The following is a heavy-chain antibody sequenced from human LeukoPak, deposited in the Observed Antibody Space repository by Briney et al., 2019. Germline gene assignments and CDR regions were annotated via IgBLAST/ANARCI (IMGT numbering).Heavy chain of an antibody. CDR2: INPNSGGT. Sequence: ASVKVSCKASGYAFTGYYMHWVRQTPGQGLEWMGRINPNSGGTNYAQKFQGSVTMTRDTSISTAYMELSRLRSDDTAVYSCASRYCSSTSCRPNYYNYYMDVWGKGTTVTVSS. D-gene: IGHD2-2*01. CDR3: ASRYCSSTSCRPNYYNYYMDV. J-gene: IGHJ6*03. V-gene: IGHV1-2*06. CDR1: GYAFTGYY.